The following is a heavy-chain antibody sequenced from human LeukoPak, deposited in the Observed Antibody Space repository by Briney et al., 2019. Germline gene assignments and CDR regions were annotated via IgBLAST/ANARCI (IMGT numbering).Heavy chain of an antibody. CDR3: TTDSESWAFDY. Sequence: GGSLRLSCAASGSTFSSYWMTWVRQAPGKGLEWVGRIKSKTDGGTTDYAAPVKGRFTISRDDSKNTLYLQMNSLKTEDTAVYYCTTDSESWAFDYWGQGTLVTVSS. V-gene: IGHV3-15*01. D-gene: IGHD7-27*01. CDR2: IKSKTDGGTT. J-gene: IGHJ4*02. CDR1: GSTFSSYW.